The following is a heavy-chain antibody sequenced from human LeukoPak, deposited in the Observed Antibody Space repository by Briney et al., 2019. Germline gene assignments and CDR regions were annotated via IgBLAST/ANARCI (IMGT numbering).Heavy chain of an antibody. D-gene: IGHD3-22*01. CDR1: GGSISSGDYY. J-gene: IGHJ5*02. Sequence: SETLSLTCTVSGGSISSGDYYWSWIRQPPGRGLEWIAYMYYSGSTYYNPSLKSRVTMSADTSKNQLSLKLCSVTAADTAVYYCARPYYYDSRIDPWGQGILVTVPS. CDR3: ARPYYYDSRIDP. V-gene: IGHV4-30-4*01. CDR2: MYYSGST.